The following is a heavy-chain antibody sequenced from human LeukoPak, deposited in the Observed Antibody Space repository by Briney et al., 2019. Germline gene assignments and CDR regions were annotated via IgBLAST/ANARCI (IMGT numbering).Heavy chain of an antibody. J-gene: IGHJ4*02. CDR2: INPSGST. CDR3: ARVVRPNDYLDY. CDR1: GGSISRGGYS. V-gene: IGHV4-30-2*01. D-gene: IGHD3-16*02. Sequence: SETLFLTCAVSGGSISRGGYSWSWIRQPPGKGLEWIGYINPSGSTYYIPSLKSRVSISMHRSTNQFSLNLTSVTAADTAVYYCARVVRPNDYLDYWGQGTLVTVSS.